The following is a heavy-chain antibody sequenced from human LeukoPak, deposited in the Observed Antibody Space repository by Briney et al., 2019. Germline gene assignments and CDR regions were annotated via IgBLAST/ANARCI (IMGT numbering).Heavy chain of an antibody. Sequence: GESLKISCKGSGYSFTSYWIGWVRQMPGKGLEWMGVIYPGDSDTRYSPSFQGQVTISAGKSISTAYLQWSSLKASDTAIYYCARHRGGSGYHFEHWGQGTLVTVSS. CDR2: IYPGDSDT. J-gene: IGHJ4*02. V-gene: IGHV5-51*01. CDR3: ARHRGGSGYHFEH. CDR1: GYSFTSYW. D-gene: IGHD5-12*01.